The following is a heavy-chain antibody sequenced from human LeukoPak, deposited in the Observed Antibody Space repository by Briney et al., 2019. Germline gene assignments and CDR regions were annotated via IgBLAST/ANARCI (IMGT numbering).Heavy chain of an antibody. CDR2: IKQDGREK. CDR1: GFAFSRYW. J-gene: IGHJ4*02. V-gene: IGHV3-7*01. D-gene: IGHD3-22*01. CDR3: ARVEGGHYDSGTFDY. Sequence: GGSLRLSCAGSGFAFSRYWMSWVCQAPGKGLGWVANIKQDGREKYYVDSVKGRFTISRDNAKNSLYLQLNSLRAEDTAVYFCARVEGGHYDSGTFDYWGQGSLVTVSS.